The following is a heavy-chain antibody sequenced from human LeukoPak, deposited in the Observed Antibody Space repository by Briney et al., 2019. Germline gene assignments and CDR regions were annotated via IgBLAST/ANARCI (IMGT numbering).Heavy chain of an antibody. Sequence: SETLSLTCTVSGGSISSGGRSWSWIRQPLGKALEWIGYIYHSGSIYVNPSLKSRVTISVDRSKNQFSLHLRSVTAADTAVYFCARNYYDSGSDFFDYWGQGSLVTVSS. J-gene: IGHJ4*02. CDR3: ARNYYDSGSDFFDY. CDR2: IYHSGSI. V-gene: IGHV4-30-2*01. D-gene: IGHD3-10*01. CDR1: GGSISSGGRS.